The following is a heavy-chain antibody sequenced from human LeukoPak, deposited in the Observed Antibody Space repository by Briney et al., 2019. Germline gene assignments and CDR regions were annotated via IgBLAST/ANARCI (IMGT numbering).Heavy chain of an antibody. D-gene: IGHD3-22*01. CDR2: IYPGDSDT. V-gene: IGHV5-51*01. Sequence: GESLKISCKGSGYNFATDWIGWVRQMPGKGLEWMGIIYPGDSDTRYSPSFQGQVTISADKSISTAYLQWSSLKASDTAMYYCARLAPDYYDSSGYYPPDYWGQGTLVTVSS. J-gene: IGHJ4*02. CDR3: ARLAPDYYDSSGYYPPDY. CDR1: GYNFATDW.